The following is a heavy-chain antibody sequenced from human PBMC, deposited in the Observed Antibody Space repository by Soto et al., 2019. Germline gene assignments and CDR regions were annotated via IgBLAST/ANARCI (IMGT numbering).Heavy chain of an antibody. CDR3: ARVAYRRYYDSSVPAIDY. V-gene: IGHV4-59*01. CDR1: GGNIRSYY. CDR2: IYYSGST. Sequence: ETQSLPYTVSGGNIRSYYWRWIRQPPGKGLEWIGYIYYSGSTNYNPSLKSRVTISVDTSKNQFSLKLSSVTAADTAVYYCARVAYRRYYDSSVPAIDYWGQGTLVTVTS. D-gene: IGHD3-22*01. J-gene: IGHJ4*02.